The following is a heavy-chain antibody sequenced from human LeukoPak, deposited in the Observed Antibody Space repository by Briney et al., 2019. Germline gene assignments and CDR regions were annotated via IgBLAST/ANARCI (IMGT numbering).Heavy chain of an antibody. CDR1: GGSISYYY. CDR3: AREDPQTRVPEGMDV. CDR2: IYYSGTT. V-gene: IGHV4-59*01. J-gene: IGHJ6*02. D-gene: IGHD4/OR15-4a*01. Sequence: SSETLSLTCTVSGGSISYYYWSWIRQSPGKGLEWIGYIYYSGTTNYNPSLKSRVTISVDTSKNQFSLQLRSVTAADTAVYYCAREDPQTRVPEGMDVWGQGTTVTVSS.